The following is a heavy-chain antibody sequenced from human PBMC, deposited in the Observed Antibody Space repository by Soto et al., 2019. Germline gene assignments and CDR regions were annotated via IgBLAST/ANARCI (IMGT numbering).Heavy chain of an antibody. CDR1: GGSFSGYY. Sequence: SETLSLTCAVYGGSFSGYYWSWIRQPPGKGLKWIGEINHSGSTNYNPSLKSRVTISVDTSKNQFSLKLSSVTAADTAVYYCARGGAIVLMVYAETLDAFDIWGQGTMVTVSS. V-gene: IGHV4-34*01. D-gene: IGHD2-8*01. J-gene: IGHJ3*02. CDR3: ARGGAIVLMVYAETLDAFDI. CDR2: INHSGST.